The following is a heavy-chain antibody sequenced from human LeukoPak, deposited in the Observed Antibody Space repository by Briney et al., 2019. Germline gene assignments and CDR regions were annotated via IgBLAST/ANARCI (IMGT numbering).Heavy chain of an antibody. CDR1: GFTFSSTS. J-gene: IGHJ6*02. Sequence: PGGSLRLSCAASGFTFSSTSMSWVRQAPGKGLEWVAVISYDGSNKYYADSVKGRFTISRDNSKNTLYLQMNSLRAEDTAVYYCARDLLPPSYSGSYYYYYYGVDVWGQGTTVTVSS. V-gene: IGHV3-30-3*01. CDR3: ARDLLPPSYSGSYYYYYYGVDV. CDR2: ISYDGSNK. D-gene: IGHD1-26*01.